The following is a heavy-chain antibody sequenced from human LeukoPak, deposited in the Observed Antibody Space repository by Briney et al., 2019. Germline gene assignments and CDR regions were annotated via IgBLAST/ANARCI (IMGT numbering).Heavy chain of an antibody. D-gene: IGHD1-26*01. Sequence: PGGSLRLSCAASGFTFTNCAMTWVRQAPGKGLEGVSSISGSGASTYYADSVRGRFTISRDNSKNTVYLQMNGLSVEDTALYYCAKDQSRVGASDPFDSWGQGTQVTVSS. CDR3: AKDQSRVGASDPFDS. CDR1: GFTFTNCA. CDR2: ISGSGAST. V-gene: IGHV3-23*01. J-gene: IGHJ5*01.